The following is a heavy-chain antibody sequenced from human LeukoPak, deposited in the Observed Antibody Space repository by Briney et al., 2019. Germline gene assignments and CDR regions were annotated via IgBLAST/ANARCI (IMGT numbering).Heavy chain of an antibody. D-gene: IGHD6-19*01. CDR1: GGSISSYH. Sequence: PSETLSLTCTVSGGSISSYHWSWIRQPPGKGLEWIGYIYYSGSTNYNLSLKSRVTISVDTSKNQFSLKLSSVTAVDTAVYYCAKDRQWLVWDYWGQGTLVTVSS. CDR3: AKDRQWLVWDY. V-gene: IGHV4-59*01. CDR2: IYYSGST. J-gene: IGHJ4*02.